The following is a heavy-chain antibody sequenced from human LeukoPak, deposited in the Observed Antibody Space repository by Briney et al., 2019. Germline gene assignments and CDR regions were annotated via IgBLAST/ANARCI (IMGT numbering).Heavy chain of an antibody. Sequence: GGSLRLSCAASGFSFSSYYMNWVRQAPGKGLEWVSSISSRSSIIYYADSVKGRFTISRDNAKNSLFLQMNSLRDEDTAVYYCGRGGGTMVRSDFDYWGQGTLVTVSS. J-gene: IGHJ4*02. CDR2: ISSRSSII. CDR3: GRGGGTMVRSDFDY. V-gene: IGHV3-48*02. D-gene: IGHD3-10*01. CDR1: GFSFSSYY.